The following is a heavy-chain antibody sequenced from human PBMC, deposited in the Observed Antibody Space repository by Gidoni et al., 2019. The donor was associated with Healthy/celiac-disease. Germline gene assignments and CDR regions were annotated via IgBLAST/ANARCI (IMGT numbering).Heavy chain of an antibody. D-gene: IGHD1-26*01. J-gene: IGHJ6*02. Sequence: QVQLVQSGAEVKKPGASVKVSCKASGYTFTSYYMHWVRQAPGQGLEWMGIINPSGGSTSYAQKFQGRVTMTRDTSTSTVYMELSSLRSEDTAVYYCAVEVGAQYYYYGMDVWGQGTTVTVSS. CDR2: INPSGGST. V-gene: IGHV1-46*01. CDR1: GYTFTSYY. CDR3: AVEVGAQYYYYGMDV.